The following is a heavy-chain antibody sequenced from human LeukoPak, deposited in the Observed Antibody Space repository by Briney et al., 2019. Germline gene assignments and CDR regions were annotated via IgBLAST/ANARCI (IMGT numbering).Heavy chain of an antibody. D-gene: IGHD3-10*01. CDR2: IKKDGSDK. J-gene: IGHJ4*02. CDR3: ARDSLIQYGSGSYWGFDY. V-gene: IGHV3-7*03. CDR1: GFMFSNYW. Sequence: GGSLRLSCVASGFMFSNYWMSWVRQVPGKGPEWVADIKKDGSDKYYVGSVKGRFTISRDNAKNSLYLQVNNLRAEDTAVYYCARDSLIQYGSGSYWGFDYWGQGILVTVSS.